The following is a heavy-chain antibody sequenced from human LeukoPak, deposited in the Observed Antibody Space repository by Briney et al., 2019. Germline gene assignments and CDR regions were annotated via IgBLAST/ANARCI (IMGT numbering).Heavy chain of an antibody. Sequence: PSETLSLTCAVYGGSFSGYYWSWIRQPPGKGLEWIGEINHSGSTNYNPSPKSRVTISVDTSKNQFSLKLSSVTAADTAVYYCARGGDIVVVPAAQSLLYGMDVWGKGTTVTVSS. CDR1: GGSFSGYY. CDR3: ARGGDIVVVPAAQSLLYGMDV. D-gene: IGHD2-2*01. V-gene: IGHV4-34*01. CDR2: INHSGST. J-gene: IGHJ6*04.